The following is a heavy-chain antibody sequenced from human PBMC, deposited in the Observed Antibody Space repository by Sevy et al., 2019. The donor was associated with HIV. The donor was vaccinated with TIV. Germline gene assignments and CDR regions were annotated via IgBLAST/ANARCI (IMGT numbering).Heavy chain of an antibody. CDR3: ARDPGFYCSGGSCYPRYYFDY. D-gene: IGHD2-15*01. V-gene: IGHV3-21*01. J-gene: IGHJ4*02. CDR1: GFTFSSYS. Sequence: GGSLRLSCAASGFTFSSYSMNWVRQAPGKGLEWVSSISSSSIYIYYADSVKGRFTISRDNAKNSLYLQMNSLRAEDTAVYYCARDPGFYCSGGSCYPRYYFDYWGQGTLVIVSS. CDR2: ISSSSIYI.